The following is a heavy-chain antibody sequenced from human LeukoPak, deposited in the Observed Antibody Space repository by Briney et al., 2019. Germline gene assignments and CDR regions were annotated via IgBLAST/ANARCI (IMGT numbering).Heavy chain of an antibody. CDR1: GFPLRRYG. CDR2: INYVGSNQ. Sequence: PRGSLRLSSLVSGFPLRRYGMRRVRHAPGKGRGGVAFINYVGSNQYYADSVKGRFTISRDNSNNHLYLQIDSLRGDDTAVYYCAKESGRPLRSFYHYYMDVWGKGTTVIVSS. D-gene: IGHD2-15*01. V-gene: IGHV3-30*02. J-gene: IGHJ6*03. CDR3: AKESGRPLRSFYHYYMDV.